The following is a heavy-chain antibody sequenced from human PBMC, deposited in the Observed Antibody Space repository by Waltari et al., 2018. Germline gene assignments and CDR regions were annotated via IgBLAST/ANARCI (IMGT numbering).Heavy chain of an antibody. Sequence: EVQLVESGGGLVQPGGSLRLSCATSGFTFSDNWMNWVRQAPGKGLEWVAKIKEDGSVTHYVDSVKGRFTISRDNAKNSLYLQMNSLRAEDTAVYYCARMYGESPAFDIWGQGTMVTVSS. CDR2: IKEDGSVT. CDR1: GFTFSDNW. CDR3: ARMYGESPAFDI. V-gene: IGHV3-7*01. D-gene: IGHD4-17*01. J-gene: IGHJ3*02.